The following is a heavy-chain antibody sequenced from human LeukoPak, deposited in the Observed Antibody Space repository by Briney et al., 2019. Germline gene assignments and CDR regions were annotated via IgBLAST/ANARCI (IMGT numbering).Heavy chain of an antibody. V-gene: IGHV3-7*01. CDR1: GFTFSSYW. CDR3: ARDSPRIAVVGAFGMDV. Sequence: PGGSLRLSCAASGFTFSSYWMSWVRQAPGKGLEWVANIKQDGSEKYYVDSVKGRFTISRDNAKNSLYLQMNSLRAEDTAVYYCARDSPRIAVVGAFGMDVWGQGTTVTVSS. CDR2: IKQDGSEK. J-gene: IGHJ6*02. D-gene: IGHD6-19*01.